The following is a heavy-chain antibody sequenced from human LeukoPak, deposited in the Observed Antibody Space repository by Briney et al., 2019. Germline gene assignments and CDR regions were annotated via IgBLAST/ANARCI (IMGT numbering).Heavy chain of an antibody. Sequence: GGSLRLSCVASGFTFSNYWMSWVRQAPGKGLEWVANIKQDGSEIYYADSVKGRFTISRDNAKNSLYLQMNSLRAEDTAVYYCARDGELTYGGYGVYFDYWGQGTLVTVSS. V-gene: IGHV3-7*01. CDR1: GFTFSNYW. D-gene: IGHD5-12*01. CDR3: ARDGELTYGGYGVYFDY. CDR2: IKQDGSEI. J-gene: IGHJ4*02.